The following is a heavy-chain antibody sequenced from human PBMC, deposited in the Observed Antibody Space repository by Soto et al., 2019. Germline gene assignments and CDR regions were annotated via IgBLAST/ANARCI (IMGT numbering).Heavy chain of an antibody. CDR3: AREWMLGYYYYGMDV. CDR1: GFTFSSYG. J-gene: IGHJ6*02. Sequence: GGSLRLSCAASGFTFSSYGMHWVRQAPGKGLEWVAVIYSGGSTYYADSVKGRFTISRDNSKNTPYLQMNSLRAEDTAVYYCAREWMLGYYYYGMDVWGQGTTVTVSS. D-gene: IGHD2-2*03. V-gene: IGHV3-66*01. CDR2: IYSGGST.